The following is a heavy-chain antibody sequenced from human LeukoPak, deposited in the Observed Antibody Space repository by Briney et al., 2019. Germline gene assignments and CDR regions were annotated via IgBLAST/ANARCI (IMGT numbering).Heavy chain of an antibody. CDR3: ARDRVPIRAVAGTDAFDI. Sequence: GGSLRLSCTASGFTFSNYAMSWVRQAPGKGPEWVSAISVSGASTYYADSVKGRFIISRDNSKNTLYVQMNSLRAEDTAVYYCARDRVPIRAVAGTDAFDIWGQGTMATVSS. D-gene: IGHD6-19*01. V-gene: IGHV3-23*01. J-gene: IGHJ3*02. CDR1: GFTFSNYA. CDR2: ISVSGAST.